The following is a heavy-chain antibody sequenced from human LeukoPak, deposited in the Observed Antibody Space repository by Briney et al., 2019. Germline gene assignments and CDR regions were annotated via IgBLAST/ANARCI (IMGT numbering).Heavy chain of an antibody. CDR3: ARDSGGGSGSYYRYFDY. J-gene: IGHJ4*02. V-gene: IGHV4-61*09. Sequence: SQTLSLTCSVSGGSISSGYYYWTWIRQPAGKGLEYIGHIYASGSTNYNPSLKSRVTMSIDTSKNQFSLKLTSMTAADTAVYYCARDSGGGSGSYYRYFDYWGQGTLVTVSS. CDR1: GGSISSGYYY. CDR2: IYASGST. D-gene: IGHD3-10*01.